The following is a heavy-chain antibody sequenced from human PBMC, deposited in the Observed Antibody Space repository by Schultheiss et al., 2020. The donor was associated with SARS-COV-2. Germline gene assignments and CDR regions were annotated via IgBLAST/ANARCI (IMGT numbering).Heavy chain of an antibody. Sequence: SVKVSCKASGGTFSSYAISWVRQAPGQGLEWMGGIIPIFGTANYAQKLQGRVTMTTDTSTSTAHMELRSLRSDDTAVYYCARDPADDFWSGYYMDVWGKGTTVTVSS. D-gene: IGHD3-3*01. CDR3: ARDPADDFWSGYYMDV. CDR1: GGTFSSYA. J-gene: IGHJ6*03. CDR2: IIPIFGTA. V-gene: IGHV1-69*05.